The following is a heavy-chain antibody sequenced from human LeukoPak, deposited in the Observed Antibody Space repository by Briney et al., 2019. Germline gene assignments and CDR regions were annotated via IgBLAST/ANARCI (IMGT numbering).Heavy chain of an antibody. CDR2: ISSSSSYI. V-gene: IGHV3-21*01. CDR3: ARGSPAIVQDAFDI. Sequence: GGSLRLSCAASGFTFSSYSMNWVRQAPGKGLEWVSSISSSSSYIYYADSVKGRFTISRDNAKNSLYLQMNSLGAEDTAVYYCARGSPAIVQDAFDIWGQGTMVTVSS. D-gene: IGHD1-26*01. J-gene: IGHJ3*02. CDR1: GFTFSSYS.